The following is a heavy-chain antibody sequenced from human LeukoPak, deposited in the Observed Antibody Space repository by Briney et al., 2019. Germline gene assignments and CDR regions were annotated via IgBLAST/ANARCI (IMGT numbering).Heavy chain of an antibody. V-gene: IGHV3-23*01. CDR3: SLEGSSWYRYFQH. CDR1: GFTFSSYA. J-gene: IGHJ1*01. CDR2: ISGTGGNT. D-gene: IGHD6-13*01. Sequence: SGGSLRLSCAASGFTFSSYAMSWVRQAPGKGLEWVSGISGTGGNTYYTDSVKGRFTISRDNSKNTLYLQMNSLRAEDTAVYYSSLEGSSWYRYFQHWGQGTLVTVSS.